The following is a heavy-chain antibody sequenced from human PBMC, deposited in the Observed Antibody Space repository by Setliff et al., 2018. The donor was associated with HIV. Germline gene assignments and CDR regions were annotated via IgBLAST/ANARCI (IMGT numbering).Heavy chain of an antibody. J-gene: IGHJ3*01. Sequence: ASVKVSCKVSGDTFNNYGLNWVRQAPGQGLEWMGGIIPIFKSADYAQKFQGRVTITTDDSTSTAYMDLSSLKSEDTAIYYCARTSGDAYNYEGAFDVWGQGTLVTVSS. CDR2: IIPIFKSA. CDR1: GDTFNNYG. D-gene: IGHD5-12*01. V-gene: IGHV1-69*05. CDR3: ARTSGDAYNYEGAFDV.